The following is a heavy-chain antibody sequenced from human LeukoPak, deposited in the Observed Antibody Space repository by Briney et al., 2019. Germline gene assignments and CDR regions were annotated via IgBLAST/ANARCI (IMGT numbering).Heavy chain of an antibody. V-gene: IGHV5-10-1*04. CDR1: GYSFTSYW. D-gene: IGHD3-22*01. J-gene: IGHJ4*02. Sequence: VESLRISCKGSGYSFTSYWISWVRQMPGKGLEWMGRIDPSDSYTNYSPSFQGQVTISADKSISTAYLQWSSLKASDTAMYYCASTSSGYYSFDYWGQGTLVTVSS. CDR2: IDPSDSYT. CDR3: ASTSSGYYSFDY.